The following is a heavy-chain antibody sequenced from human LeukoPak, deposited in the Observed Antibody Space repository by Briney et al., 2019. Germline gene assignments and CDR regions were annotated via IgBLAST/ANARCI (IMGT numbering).Heavy chain of an antibody. D-gene: IGHD3-10*01. Sequence: ASVKVSCKASARTITSYGISWVRQAPGQGLEWMGWISAFNGNTNYAQKLQGRVTMTTDTSTSTAYMELRSLRSDDTAVYYCARDTRVLWFGEIPSNDWLDPWGQGTLVTVSS. J-gene: IGHJ5*02. V-gene: IGHV1-18*01. CDR2: ISAFNGNT. CDR3: ARDTRVLWFGEIPSNDWLDP. CDR1: ARTITSYG.